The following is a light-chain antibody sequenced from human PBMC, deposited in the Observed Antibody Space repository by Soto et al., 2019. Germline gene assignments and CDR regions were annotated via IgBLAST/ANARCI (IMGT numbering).Light chain of an antibody. Sequence: ESVLTQSPATLSLSPGERSTLSCMAIQSVSSYLAWYQQKPGQAPRLLIYDASSRTTGIPDRFSGSGSGTDFTLTISRLEPEDFAVYYCQQYGSSPRTFGQGTKVDIK. CDR2: DAS. J-gene: IGKJ1*01. V-gene: IGKV3-20*01. CDR3: QQYGSSPRT. CDR1: QSVSSY.